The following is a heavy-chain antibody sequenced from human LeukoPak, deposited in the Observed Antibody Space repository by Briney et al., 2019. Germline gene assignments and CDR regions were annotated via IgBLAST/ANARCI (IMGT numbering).Heavy chain of an antibody. D-gene: IGHD6-13*01. Sequence: SVKVSCEASGGTFSSYAISWVRQAPGQGLEWMGGIIPIFGTANYAQKFQGRVTITADESTSTAYMELSSLRSEDTAVYYCARIPLAAAGHAEYFQHWGQGTLVTVSS. CDR3: ARIPLAAAGHAEYFQH. J-gene: IGHJ1*01. CDR2: IIPIFGTA. CDR1: GGTFSSYA. V-gene: IGHV1-69*01.